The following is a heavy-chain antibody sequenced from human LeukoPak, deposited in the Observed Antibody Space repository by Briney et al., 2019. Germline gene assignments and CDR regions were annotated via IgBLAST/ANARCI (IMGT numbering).Heavy chain of an antibody. D-gene: IGHD3-10*01. Sequence: GGSLRLSCAASGFTFSSYWMHWVGQAPGKGLVWVSVSRMNSDVSSRSYADSVKGRFTISRDNAKNTLYLQMNSLRAEDTAVYYCAREYRSGDFDYWGQGTLVTVSS. CDR2: MNSDVSSR. J-gene: IGHJ4*02. CDR1: GFTFSSYW. CDR3: AREYRSGDFDY. V-gene: IGHV3-74*01.